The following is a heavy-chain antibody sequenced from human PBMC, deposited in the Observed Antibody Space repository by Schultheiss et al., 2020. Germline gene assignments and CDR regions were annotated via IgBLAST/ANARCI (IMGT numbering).Heavy chain of an antibody. CDR2: ISWNSGSI. D-gene: IGHD3-16*01. V-gene: IGHV3-9*01. CDR1: GFTFDDYA. CDR3: ARDHRGHESPQYGMDV. J-gene: IGHJ6*02. Sequence: GGSLRLSCAASGFTFDDYAMHWVRQAPGKGLEWVSGISWNSGSIGYADSVRGRFTISRDNAKKSLYLQMNSLRLEDTAMYYCARDHRGHESPQYGMDVWGQGTTVTVSS.